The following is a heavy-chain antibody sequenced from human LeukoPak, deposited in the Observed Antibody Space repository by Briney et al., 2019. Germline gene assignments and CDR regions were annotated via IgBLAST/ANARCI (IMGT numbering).Heavy chain of an antibody. V-gene: IGHV1-24*01. D-gene: IGHD4-17*01. CDR1: GYTLTELS. CDR2: FDPEDGET. CDR3: AASHQTKYGDYEDAFDI. J-gene: IGHJ3*02. Sequence: ASVKVSCKVSGYTLTELSMHWVRQAPGKGLEWMGGFDPEDGETIYAQKFQGRVTITRDTSASTAYMELSSLRSEDMAVYYCAASHQTKYGDYEDAFDIWGQGTMVTVSS.